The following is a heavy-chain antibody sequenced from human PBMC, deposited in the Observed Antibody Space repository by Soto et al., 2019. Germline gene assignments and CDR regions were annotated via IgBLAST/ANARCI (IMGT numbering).Heavy chain of an antibody. V-gene: IGHV3-23*01. Sequence: VQLLESGGGLIQPGGSLRLSCAASGFTFSSYAMSWVRQAPGEGLEWVSAITDSGGDTYHADSVKGRFTISRDNTKNTLYLQMNSLRAEDTAVYYCAKGSASSRPYFFDYWGQGTLVTVSS. CDR1: GFTFSSYA. D-gene: IGHD2-2*01. CDR3: AKGSASSRPYFFDY. J-gene: IGHJ4*02. CDR2: ITDSGGDT.